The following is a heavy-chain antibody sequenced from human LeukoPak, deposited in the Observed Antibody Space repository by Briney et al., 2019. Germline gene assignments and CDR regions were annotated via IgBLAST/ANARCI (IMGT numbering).Heavy chain of an antibody. V-gene: IGHV3-7*01. Sequence: PGGSLRFSCAASGFTFSSYWMSWVRQAPGKGLEWVANIKQDGSEKYYVDSVKGRFTISRDNAKNSLYLQMNSLRAEDTAVYYCARDLPPRPLWFGELLSTRPRIPYGMDVWGQGTTVTVSS. CDR2: IKQDGSEK. CDR3: ARDLPPRPLWFGELLSTRPRIPYGMDV. CDR1: GFTFSSYW. J-gene: IGHJ6*02. D-gene: IGHD3-10*01.